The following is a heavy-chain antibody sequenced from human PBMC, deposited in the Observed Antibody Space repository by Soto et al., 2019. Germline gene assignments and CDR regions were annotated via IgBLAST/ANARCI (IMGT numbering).Heavy chain of an antibody. D-gene: IGHD6-19*01. Sequence: QVQLVESGGGVVQPGGSLRLSCAASGFSFSSYGMHWVRQAPGQGLEWVAIIYHDGSNKYYTDSVKGRFTLSRDDSKNTLDLQMDRLRVDDTAVYYCARDVGSGWPYDAADVWGQGTVVSVSS. CDR3: ARDVGSGWPYDAADV. J-gene: IGHJ3*01. CDR1: GFSFSSYG. V-gene: IGHV3-33*01. CDR2: IYHDGSNK.